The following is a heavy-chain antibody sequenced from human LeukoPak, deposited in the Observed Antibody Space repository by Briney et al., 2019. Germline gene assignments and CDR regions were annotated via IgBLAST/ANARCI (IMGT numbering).Heavy chain of an antibody. V-gene: IGHV3-15*07. CDR3: TTDLTPYYYDSSGYS. CDR2: IKSKTDGGTT. Sequence: GGSLRLSCAASGFTFSNAWMNWVRQAPGKGLEWVGRIKSKTDGGTTDYAAPVKGRLTISRDDSKNTLYLQMNSLKTEDTAVYYCTTDLTPYYYDSSGYSWGQGTLVTVSS. D-gene: IGHD3-22*01. CDR1: GFTFSNAW. J-gene: IGHJ4*02.